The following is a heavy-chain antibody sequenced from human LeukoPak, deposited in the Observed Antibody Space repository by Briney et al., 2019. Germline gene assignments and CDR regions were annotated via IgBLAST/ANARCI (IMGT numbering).Heavy chain of an antibody. Sequence: SETLSLTCTVSGGSISSYYWSWIRQPPGKGLEWIGYIYYRGNTNYNPSLKSRVTVSVDTSKNQFSLQLNSVTPEDTAVYYCARVFHDYRSWYWFDPWGQGTLVTVSS. D-gene: IGHD4-11*01. V-gene: IGHV4-59*12. CDR1: GGSISSYY. CDR2: IYYRGNT. CDR3: ARVFHDYRSWYWFDP. J-gene: IGHJ5*02.